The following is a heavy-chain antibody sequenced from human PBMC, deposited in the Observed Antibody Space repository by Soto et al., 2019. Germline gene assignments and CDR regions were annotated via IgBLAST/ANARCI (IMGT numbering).Heavy chain of an antibody. J-gene: IGHJ4*02. Sequence: QVQLQESGPGLVKPSQTLSLTCTVSGGSISSGGYYWSWIRQHPGKGLEWIGYIYYSGSTYYNPSLERRVSISVDTSRNQFALKLSSVTAADTAVYYCARENGSGSYRPSFDYWGQGTLVTVSS. CDR1: GGSISSGGYY. CDR3: ARENGSGSYRPSFDY. D-gene: IGHD3-10*01. V-gene: IGHV4-31*03. CDR2: IYYSGST.